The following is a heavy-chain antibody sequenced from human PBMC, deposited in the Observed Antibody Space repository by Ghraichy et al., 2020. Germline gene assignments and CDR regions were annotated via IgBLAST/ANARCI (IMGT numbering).Heavy chain of an antibody. D-gene: IGHD6-19*01. CDR1: GFTFNTHG. J-gene: IGHJ4*02. V-gene: IGHV3-23*01. Sequence: LSLTCAASGFTFNTHGMNWVRQAPGKGLEWVSAISGSGETPSYADSVGGRFTISRDNSKNMVYLQMNTLRVEDTAVYSCAKPARQWLDYYYFDYWGQGALVTVSS. CDR2: ISGSGETP. CDR3: AKPARQWLDYYYFDY.